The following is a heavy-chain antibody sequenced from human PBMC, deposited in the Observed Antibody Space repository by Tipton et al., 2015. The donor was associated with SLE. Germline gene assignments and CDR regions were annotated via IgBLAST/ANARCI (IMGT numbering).Heavy chain of an antibody. CDR1: GGSLSDYF. J-gene: IGHJ6*02. D-gene: IGHD3-22*01. CDR2: IKPGEVT. V-gene: IGHV4-34*01. CDR3: ARETSSGYYGYNGMDV. Sequence: LRLSCAVYGGSLSDYFWSWIRQPPGKGLEWIGEIKPGEVTNYNPSLKSRVTISRDTSKNQFSLKLSSVTAADTAVYYCARETSSGYYGYNGMDVWGQGTTATVSS.